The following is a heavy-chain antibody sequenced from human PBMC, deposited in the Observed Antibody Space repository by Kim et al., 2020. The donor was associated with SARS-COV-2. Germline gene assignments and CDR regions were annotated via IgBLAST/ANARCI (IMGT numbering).Heavy chain of an antibody. CDR3: ARARDYGMDV. CDR1: GFTFSGYL. V-gene: IGHV3-74*03. CDR2: INSDGSTI. J-gene: IGHJ6*02. Sequence: GGSLRLSCAASGFTFSGYLMHWVRQAPGKGLVWVSRINSDGSTITYADSVKGRFTISRDNARTTLYLQMNSLRAEDTAVYYCARARDYGMDVWGQGTTVT.